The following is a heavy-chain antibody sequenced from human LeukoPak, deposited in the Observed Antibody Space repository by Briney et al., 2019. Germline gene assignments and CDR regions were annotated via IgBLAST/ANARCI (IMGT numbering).Heavy chain of an antibody. CDR1: GFTFSNYA. CDR2: IGVSGGRT. CDR3: AKSMIVGCSSTSCYGEIDY. D-gene: IGHD2-2*01. J-gene: IGHJ4*02. V-gene: IGHV3-23*01. Sequence: GGSLRLSCAASGFTFSNYAMSWVRQAPGKGLEWVSGIGVSGGRTYYADSVKGRFTISRDNSKNTLYLQMNSLRAEDTAVYYCAKSMIVGCSSTSCYGEIDYWGQGTLVTVSS.